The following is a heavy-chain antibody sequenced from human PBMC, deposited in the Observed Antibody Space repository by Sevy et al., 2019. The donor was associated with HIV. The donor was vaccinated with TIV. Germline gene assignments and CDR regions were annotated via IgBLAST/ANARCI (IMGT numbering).Heavy chain of an antibody. J-gene: IGHJ3*01. Sequence: GGSLRLSCSASGFTFNTYTMNWVHQAPGKGLEWVSSISSSSNYIYYADSLKGRFTISRDNARNSLYLQMSSLRAEDTAVYYCARPYGSGSWEAFDLWGQGTMVTVSS. V-gene: IGHV3-21*01. CDR3: ARPYGSGSWEAFDL. CDR1: GFTFNTYT. D-gene: IGHD3-10*01. CDR2: ISSSSNYI.